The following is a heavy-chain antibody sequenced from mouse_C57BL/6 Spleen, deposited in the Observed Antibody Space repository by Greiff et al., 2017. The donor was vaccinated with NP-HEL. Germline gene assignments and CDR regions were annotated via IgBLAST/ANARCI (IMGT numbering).Heavy chain of an antibody. CDR3: AREGGAAYYGNFAWFAY. D-gene: IGHD2-10*01. CDR2: ISDGGSYT. V-gene: IGHV5-4*01. CDR1: GFTFSSYA. Sequence: VQVVESGGGLVKPGGSLKLSCAASGFTFSSYAMSWVRQTPEKRLEWVATISDGGSYTYYPDNVKGRFTISRDNAKNNLYLHMSHLKSEDTAMYYCAREGGAAYYGNFAWFAYWGQGTLVTVSA. J-gene: IGHJ3*01.